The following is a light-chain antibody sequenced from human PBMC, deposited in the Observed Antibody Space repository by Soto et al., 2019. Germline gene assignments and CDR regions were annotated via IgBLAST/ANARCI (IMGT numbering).Light chain of an antibody. Sequence: EVLMTQSPDILSVSPGDTAILSCRASQSVASALAWYQQRPGQPPRVIIYGASNRATGIPDRFSGSGSGTDFTLTISRLEPEDFAVYYCQQYGSSGTFGQGTKVDI. CDR2: GAS. V-gene: IGKV3-20*01. CDR1: QSVASA. J-gene: IGKJ1*01. CDR3: QQYGSSGT.